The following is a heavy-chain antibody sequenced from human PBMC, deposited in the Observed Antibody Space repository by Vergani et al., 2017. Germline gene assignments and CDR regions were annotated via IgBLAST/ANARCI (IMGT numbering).Heavy chain of an antibody. CDR3: ARGLRGYCSGGSCYYFDY. Sequence: EVQVLESGGGLVQPGGSLRLSCAASGFTFSSYAMSWVRQAPGKGLEWVSAISGSGGTTYYADSVKGRFTISRDNSKNTLHLQMTSLRAEDTAVYYCARGLRGYCSGGSCYYFDYWGQGTLVTVSS. D-gene: IGHD2-15*01. CDR1: GFTFSSYA. CDR2: ISGSGGTT. V-gene: IGHV3-23*01. J-gene: IGHJ4*02.